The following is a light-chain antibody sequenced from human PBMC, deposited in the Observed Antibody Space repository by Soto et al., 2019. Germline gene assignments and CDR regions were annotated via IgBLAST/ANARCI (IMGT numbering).Light chain of an antibody. CDR2: GAS. J-gene: IGKJ3*01. CDR3: QQYNNWPL. V-gene: IGKV3-15*01. CDR1: QSVNSN. Sequence: EIVLTQSPGTLSLSPGERATLSCRASQSVNSNLAWYQQKPGQAPRLLIYGASTRATGIPARFSGSGSGTEFTLTISSLQSADFAIYYCQQYNNWPLFGPGTKVDIK.